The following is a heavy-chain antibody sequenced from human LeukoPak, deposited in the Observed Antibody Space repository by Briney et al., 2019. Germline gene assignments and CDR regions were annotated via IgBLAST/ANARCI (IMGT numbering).Heavy chain of an antibody. D-gene: IGHD3-3*01. CDR1: GGSVSNGNFY. Sequence: SETLSLTCTVSGGSVSNGNFYWSWLRQPPGKALEWIGYIYYTGSAYYSPSLEGRVRISVDTSKNQFSVKLNSVTAADTAVYYCARGYYDFWSGYYVRDWFDPWGQGTLVTVSS. CDR2: IYYTGSA. V-gene: IGHV4-61*01. J-gene: IGHJ5*02. CDR3: ARGYYDFWSGYYVRDWFDP.